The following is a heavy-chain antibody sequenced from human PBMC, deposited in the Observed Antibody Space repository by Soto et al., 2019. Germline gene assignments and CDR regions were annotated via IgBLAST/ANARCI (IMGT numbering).Heavy chain of an antibody. Sequence: GGSLRLSCAASGFTFSSYGMHWVRQAPGKGLEWVAVIWYDGSNKYYADSVKGRFTISRDNSKNTLYLQMNSLRAEDTAVYYCASHMVRGVPKYYYYYMDVWGKGTTVTVSS. D-gene: IGHD3-10*01. CDR3: ASHMVRGVPKYYYYYMDV. CDR1: GFTFSSYG. J-gene: IGHJ6*03. V-gene: IGHV3-33*01. CDR2: IWYDGSNK.